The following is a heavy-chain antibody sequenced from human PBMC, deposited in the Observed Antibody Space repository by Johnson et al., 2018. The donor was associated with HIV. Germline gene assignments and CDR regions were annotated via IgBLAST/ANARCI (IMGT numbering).Heavy chain of an antibody. D-gene: IGHD4-23*01. CDR1: GFTFSDYY. CDR3: ANVRWPDAFDI. J-gene: IGHJ3*02. Sequence: EVQLVESGGGLVKPGGSLRLSCAASGFTFSDYYMSWIRQAPGKGLEWVSVIYSGGSTYYADSVKGRFTISRDNAKNSLHLQMNSLRAEDTAVYYCANVRWPDAFDIWGQGTMVTVSS. V-gene: IGHV3-66*01. CDR2: IYSGGST.